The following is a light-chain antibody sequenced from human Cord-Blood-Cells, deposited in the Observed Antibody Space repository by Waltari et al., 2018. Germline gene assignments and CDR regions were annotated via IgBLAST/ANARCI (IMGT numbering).Light chain of an antibody. CDR1: NIGSKS. CDR2: YDS. CDR3: QVWDSSSDHPGVV. J-gene: IGLJ2*01. Sequence: SHVLTQPPSVSVAPGKTARITCGGNNIGSKSVHWYQQKPGQAPVLVIYYDSDRPSGIPERFSGSNSGNTATLTISRVEAGDEADYYCQVWDSSSDHPGVVFGGGTKLTVL. V-gene: IGLV3-21*04.